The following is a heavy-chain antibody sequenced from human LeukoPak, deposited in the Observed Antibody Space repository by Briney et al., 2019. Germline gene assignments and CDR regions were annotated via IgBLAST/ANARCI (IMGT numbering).Heavy chain of an antibody. CDR2: VSYDGGIT. CDR3: AKQRVRGDYYFDY. V-gene: IGHV3-30*18. D-gene: IGHD3-10*01. J-gene: IGHJ4*02. CDR1: GFTFRNYG. Sequence: GGSLRLSCAASGFTFRNYGMRWVRQAPGKGLEWVAVVSYDGGITYYADSVEGRFIISRDNSKNTLYLQLNSLRAEDTAVYYCAKQRVRGDYYFDYWGQGTLVTVSS.